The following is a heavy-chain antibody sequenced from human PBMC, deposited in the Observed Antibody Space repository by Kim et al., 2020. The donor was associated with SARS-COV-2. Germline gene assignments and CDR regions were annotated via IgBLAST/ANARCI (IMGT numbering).Heavy chain of an antibody. CDR2: INTNTGNP. J-gene: IGHJ2*01. CDR3: ARDRHSSSWAWRYFDL. D-gene: IGHD6-13*01. CDR1: GYTFTSYA. V-gene: IGHV7-4-1*02. Sequence: ASVKVSCKASGYTFTSYAMNWERQAPGQGLEWMGWINTNTGNPTYAQGFTGRFVFSLDTSVSTAYLQISSLKAEDTAVYYCARDRHSSSWAWRYFDLWGRGTLVTVSS.